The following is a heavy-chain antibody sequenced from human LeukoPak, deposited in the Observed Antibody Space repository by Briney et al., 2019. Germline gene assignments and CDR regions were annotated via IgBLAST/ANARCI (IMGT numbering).Heavy chain of an antibody. CDR2: INPNSGGT. Sequence: EASVKVSCKASGYTFTGYYMHWVRQAPGQGLAWMGWINPNSGGTNYAQKFQGRVTMTRDTSISTAYMELSRLRSDDTAVYYCARGANIAVAGSDYWGQGTLVTVSS. D-gene: IGHD6-19*01. J-gene: IGHJ4*02. CDR1: GYTFTGYY. V-gene: IGHV1-2*02. CDR3: ARGANIAVAGSDY.